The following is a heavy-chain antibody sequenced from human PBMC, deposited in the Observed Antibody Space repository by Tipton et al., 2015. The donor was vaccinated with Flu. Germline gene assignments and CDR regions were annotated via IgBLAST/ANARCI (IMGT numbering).Heavy chain of an antibody. J-gene: IGHJ6*02. Sequence: SLRLSCAASGFIFDNYGVHWVRQAPGKGLEWVAVISYDGSNKFYTDSVKGRFSISRDNSKNTLYLQMSRLSPEDTAVYYCGKDLGIGLVDAPYISGMDVWGQGTTVTVSS. D-gene: IGHD2-15*01. CDR3: GKDLGIGLVDAPYISGMDV. V-gene: IGHV3-30*18. CDR2: ISYDGSNK. CDR1: GFIFDNYG.